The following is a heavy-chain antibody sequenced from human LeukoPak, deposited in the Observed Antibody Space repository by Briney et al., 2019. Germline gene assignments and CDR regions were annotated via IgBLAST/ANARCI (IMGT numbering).Heavy chain of an antibody. Sequence: PGGSLRPSCAASGFMSSSYEMNWVRQAPGKGLGWVSYIGSGGTIIHYAESVKGRFTISRDNAKQSLYLQMNSLRAEDTAVYYCVRERATHSSYDSPNGNWFDPWGQGTLVTVSS. CDR2: IGSGGTII. V-gene: IGHV3-48*03. CDR3: VRERATHSSYDSPNGNWFDP. J-gene: IGHJ5*02. D-gene: IGHD3-16*01. CDR1: GFMSSSYE.